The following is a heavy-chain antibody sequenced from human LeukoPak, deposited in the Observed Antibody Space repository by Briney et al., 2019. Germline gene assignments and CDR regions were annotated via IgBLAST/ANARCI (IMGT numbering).Heavy chain of an antibody. D-gene: IGHD3-16*01. Sequence: SETLSLTCTVSGGSVSSYFWTWIRQPPGKGLEWIGYIYYSGSTNYNPSLKSRVTISVDTSKNQFSLKLSSVTAADTAVYYCASGSITFGGVVGYWGQGTLVTVSS. CDR3: ASGSITFGGVVGY. V-gene: IGHV4-59*02. J-gene: IGHJ4*02. CDR2: IYYSGST. CDR1: GGSVSSYF.